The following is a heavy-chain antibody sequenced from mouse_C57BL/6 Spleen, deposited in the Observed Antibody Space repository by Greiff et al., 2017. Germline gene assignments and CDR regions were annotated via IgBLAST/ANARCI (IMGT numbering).Heavy chain of an antibody. V-gene: IGHV1-62-2*01. CDR2: FYPGSGSI. J-gene: IGHJ1*03. CDR3: ARHEGDYSDSSYHWYFDV. CDR1: GYTFTEYT. D-gene: IGHD1-1*01. Sequence: VQLQQSGAELVKPGASVKLSCKASGYTFTEYTIHWVKQRSGQGLEWIGWFYPGSGSIKYNEKFKDKATLTTDKSSSTVYMGLSRLTSEDSAVYFCARHEGDYSDSSYHWYFDVWGTGTTVTVSS.